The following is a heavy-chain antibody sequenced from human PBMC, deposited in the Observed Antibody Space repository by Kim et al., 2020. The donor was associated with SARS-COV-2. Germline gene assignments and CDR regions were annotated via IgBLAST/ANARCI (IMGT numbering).Heavy chain of an antibody. CDR3: ARDSFITMIVVAQGYYYGMDV. D-gene: IGHD3-22*01. CDR1: GGSISSSSYY. CDR2: IYYSGST. Sequence: SETLSLTCTVSGGSISSSSYYWGWIRQPPGKGLEWIGSIYYSGSTYYNPSLKSRVTISVDTSKNQLSLELSSVTAADTAVYYCARDSFITMIVVAQGYYYGMDVWGQGTTVTVSS. J-gene: IGHJ6*02. V-gene: IGHV4-39*02.